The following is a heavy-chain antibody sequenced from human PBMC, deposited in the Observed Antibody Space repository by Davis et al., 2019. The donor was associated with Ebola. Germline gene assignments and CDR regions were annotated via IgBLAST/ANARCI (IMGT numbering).Heavy chain of an antibody. CDR1: GFSFSGSA. J-gene: IGHJ6*02. Sequence: GESLKISCAASGFSFSGSAMHWVRQASGKGLEWVGHIRSRDHNYATSYAAPVKGRFTISRDDSRNTAYLQMDSLKTEDTAVYYCSAWITMVQGVIGRNGMDVWGQGTTVTVSS. V-gene: IGHV3-73*01. CDR3: SAWITMVQGVIGRNGMDV. D-gene: IGHD3-10*01. CDR2: IRSRDHNYAT.